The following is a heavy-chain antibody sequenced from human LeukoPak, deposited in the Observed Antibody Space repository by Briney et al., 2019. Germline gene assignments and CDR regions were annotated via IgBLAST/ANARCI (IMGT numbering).Heavy chain of an antibody. J-gene: IGHJ6*04. D-gene: IGHD3-10*01. CDR3: VRSMVRGEGYYYYGMDV. Sequence: SVKVSCKASGGTFSSYAISWVRQAPGQGLEWMGGIIPIFGTANYAQKFQGRVTITADKSTSTAYMELSSLRSEDTAVYYCVRSMVRGEGYYYYGMDVWGKGTTVTVSS. CDR1: GGTFSSYA. CDR2: IIPIFGTA. V-gene: IGHV1-69*06.